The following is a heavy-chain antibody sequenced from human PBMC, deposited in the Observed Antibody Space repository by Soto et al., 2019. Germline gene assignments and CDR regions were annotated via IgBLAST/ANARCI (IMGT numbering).Heavy chain of an antibody. J-gene: IGHJ4*02. CDR2: IGAYNGNT. CDR1: GYTFTSYG. CDR3: ARDQYYYDSSGYYSGDY. V-gene: IGHV1-18*01. Sequence: ASVKVSCKASGYTFTSYGISWVRQAPGQGLEWMGWIGAYNGNTNYAQKLQGRVTMTTDTSTSTAYMELRSLRSDDTAVYYCARDQYYYDSSGYYSGDYWAREPWSPSPQ. D-gene: IGHD3-22*01.